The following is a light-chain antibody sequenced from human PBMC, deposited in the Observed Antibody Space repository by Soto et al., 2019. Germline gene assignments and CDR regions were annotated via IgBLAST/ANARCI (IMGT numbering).Light chain of an antibody. J-gene: IGLJ3*02. CDR1: SSDVGGYNY. Sequence: QSALTQPASVSGSPGQSITISCTGTSSDVGGYNYVSWYQQHPGKDPKLMIYEVSNRPSGVSNRFSGSKSGHTASLTISGLQAEDEADYYCSSHTTSSTHWVFGGGTKVSVL. V-gene: IGLV2-14*01. CDR3: SSHTTSSTHWV. CDR2: EVS.